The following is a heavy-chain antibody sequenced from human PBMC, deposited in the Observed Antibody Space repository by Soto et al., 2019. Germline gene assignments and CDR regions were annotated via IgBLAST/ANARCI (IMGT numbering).Heavy chain of an antibody. Sequence: ASVKVSCKASGGTFSSYAISWVRQAPGQGLEWIGGIIPIFGTANYAQKFQGRVTITADESTSTAYMELSSLRSEDTAVYYCARLINIVLRYFDWFQPPRDYYGMDVWGQGTTVTVSS. V-gene: IGHV1-69*13. CDR1: GGTFSSYA. J-gene: IGHJ6*02. CDR2: IIPIFGTA. CDR3: ARLINIVLRYFDWFQPPRDYYGMDV. D-gene: IGHD3-9*01.